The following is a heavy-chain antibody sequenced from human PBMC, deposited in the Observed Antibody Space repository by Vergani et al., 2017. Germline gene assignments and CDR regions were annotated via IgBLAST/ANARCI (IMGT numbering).Heavy chain of an antibody. D-gene: IGHD5-12*01. CDR3: ARGDSGYDFPIDAFDI. CDR2: VYYSGNT. V-gene: IGHV4-59*01. Sequence: QVQLQESGPGLVRPSETLSLTCTVSGGSISSYYWSWIRQPPGKGLEWIGYVYYSGNTNYNPSLKSRVTISVDTSKNQFSLKVRSITAAATAVYYCARGDSGYDFPIDAFDIWGQGTMVIVSS. J-gene: IGHJ3*02. CDR1: GGSISSYY.